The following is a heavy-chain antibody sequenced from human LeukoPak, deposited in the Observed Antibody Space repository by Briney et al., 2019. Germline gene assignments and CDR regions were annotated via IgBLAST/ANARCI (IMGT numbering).Heavy chain of an antibody. V-gene: IGHV3-23*01. D-gene: IGHD3-16*01. Sequence: GRSLRLSCAASGFTFSSYGMHSVRQAPGRGLEWVSAISKSGGHTYYAPSAKDRFTIYRDNSKNTQYLQMNSLRAEDTAVYYCATSWGPDTSAFRWGRDGMDVWGQGTTVIVSS. CDR3: ATSWGPDTSAFRWGRDGMDV. CDR2: ISKSGGHT. J-gene: IGHJ6*02. CDR1: GFTFSSYG.